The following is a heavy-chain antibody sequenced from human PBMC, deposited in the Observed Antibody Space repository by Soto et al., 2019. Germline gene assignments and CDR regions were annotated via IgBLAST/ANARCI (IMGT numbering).Heavy chain of an antibody. CDR3: AKVSPYSSGWYGADY. V-gene: IGHV3-30*18. Sequence: GSLRLSCAASGFTFSSYGMHWVRQAPGKGLGWVAVISYDGSNKYYADSVKGRFTISRDNSKNTLYLQMNSLRAEDTAVYYWAKVSPYSSGWYGADYWGQGTLVTVSS. D-gene: IGHD6-19*01. J-gene: IGHJ4*02. CDR1: GFTFSSYG. CDR2: ISYDGSNK.